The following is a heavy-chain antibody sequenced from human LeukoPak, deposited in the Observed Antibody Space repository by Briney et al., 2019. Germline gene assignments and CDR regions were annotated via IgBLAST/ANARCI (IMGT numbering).Heavy chain of an antibody. CDR1: GFTFSSYS. J-gene: IGHJ4*02. V-gene: IGHV3-48*04. CDR2: ISSSGSTI. CDR3: ARDEHYDILTGYYFLDY. Sequence: GGSLRLSCAASGFTFSSYSMNWVRQAPGKGLEWVSYISSSGSTIYYADSVKGRFTISRDNAKNSLYLQMNSLRAEDTAVYYCARDEHYDILTGYYFLDYWGQGTLVTVSS. D-gene: IGHD3-9*01.